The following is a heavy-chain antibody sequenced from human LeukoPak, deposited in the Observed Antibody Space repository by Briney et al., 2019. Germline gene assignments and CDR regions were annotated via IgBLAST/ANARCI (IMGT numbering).Heavy chain of an antibody. Sequence: ASAKVSCKASGYTFTGYYMHLGRQATGQGHEWMGRINPNSGGTNYAQKFQGRVTMTRDTSISTAYMELSRLRSDDTAVYYCARGNYYGSGSYSYYYYYYMDVWGKGTTVTVSS. CDR2: INPNSGGT. D-gene: IGHD3-10*01. J-gene: IGHJ6*03. CDR3: ARGNYYGSGSYSYYYYYYMDV. V-gene: IGHV1-2*06. CDR1: GYTFTGYY.